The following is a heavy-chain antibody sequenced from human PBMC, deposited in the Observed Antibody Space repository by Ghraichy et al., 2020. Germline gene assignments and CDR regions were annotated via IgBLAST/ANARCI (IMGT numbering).Heavy chain of an antibody. CDR3: ARDEIEAGGPDS. J-gene: IGHJ4*02. Sequence: SETLSLTCTVYRGSISSGGYFWSWIRQHPGKGLEWIGYIYYSGSTYYNPSLESRVTISLDTSKNQFSLKLSSVTAADTAVYYCARDEIEAGGPDSWGQGTLVTVSS. CDR2: IYYSGST. D-gene: IGHD3-16*01. V-gene: IGHV4-31*03. CDR1: RGSISSGGYF.